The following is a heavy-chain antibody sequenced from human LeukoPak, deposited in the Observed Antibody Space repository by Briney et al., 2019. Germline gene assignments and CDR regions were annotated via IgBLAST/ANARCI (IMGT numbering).Heavy chain of an antibody. CDR1: GFTFSSYA. J-gene: IGHJ4*02. CDR2: ISYDGSNK. D-gene: IGHD2-2*01. V-gene: IGHV3-30-3*01. CDR3: ARGGSSLDY. Sequence: GGSLRLSCAASGFTFSSYAMHWVRKAPGKGLEWVAVISYDGSNKYYADSVKGRFTISRDNSKNTLYLQMNSLRAEDTAVYYCARGGSSLDYWGQGTLVTVSS.